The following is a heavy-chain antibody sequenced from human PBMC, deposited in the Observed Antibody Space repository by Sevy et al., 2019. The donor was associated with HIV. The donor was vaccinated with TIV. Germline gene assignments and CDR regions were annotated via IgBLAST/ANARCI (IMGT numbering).Heavy chain of an antibody. CDR2: INHSGST. D-gene: IGHD6-13*01. CDR3: ARAPISSSWTHYYYYYGMDV. V-gene: IGHV4-34*01. CDR1: GGSFSGYY. J-gene: IGHJ6*02. Sequence: GSLRLSCAVYGGSFSGYYWSWIRQPPGKGLEWIGEINHSGSTNYNPSLKSRVTISVDTSKNQFSLKLSSVTAADTAVYYCARAPISSSWTHYYYYYGMDVWGQGTTVTVSS.